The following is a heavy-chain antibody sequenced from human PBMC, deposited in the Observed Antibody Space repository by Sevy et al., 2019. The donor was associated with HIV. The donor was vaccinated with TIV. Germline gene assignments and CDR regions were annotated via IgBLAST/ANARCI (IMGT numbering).Heavy chain of an antibody. J-gene: IGHJ3*02. CDR2: INHSGST. Sequence: SETLSLTCAVYGGSFSGYYWSWIRQPPGKGLEWIGEINHSGSTNYNPSLKSRVTISVDTSKNQFSLKLSSVTAADTAVYYCARCEGEDAFDIWGHGTMVTVSS. CDR3: ARCEGEDAFDI. CDR1: GGSFSGYY. D-gene: IGHD3-16*01. V-gene: IGHV4-34*01.